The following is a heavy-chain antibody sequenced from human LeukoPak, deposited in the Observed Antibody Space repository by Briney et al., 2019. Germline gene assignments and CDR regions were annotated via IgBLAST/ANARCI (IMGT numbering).Heavy chain of an antibody. Sequence: GGSLRLSCAASGFTFSSYSMNWVRQAPGKGLEWVSYISSSSSTIYYADSVKGRFTISRDNAKNSLYLQMNSLRAEDTAVYYCARDPPPYCSGGSCLVAHAFDIWGQGTMVTVSS. D-gene: IGHD2-15*01. J-gene: IGHJ3*02. CDR1: GFTFSSYS. CDR2: ISSSSSTI. CDR3: ARDPPPYCSGGSCLVAHAFDI. V-gene: IGHV3-48*04.